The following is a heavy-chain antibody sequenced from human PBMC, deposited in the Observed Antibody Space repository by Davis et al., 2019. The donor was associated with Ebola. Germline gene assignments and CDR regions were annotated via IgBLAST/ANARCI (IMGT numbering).Heavy chain of an antibody. Sequence: ASVKVSCKASGYTFSSHGINWVRQAPGQGPEWMAWISPHNDYRNFAQRFQGRVTVTTDTSASTAYMELRSLRSDDTAVYFCARGGITMMVVPRDYYYGLDVWGQGTTVTVSS. D-gene: IGHD3-22*01. CDR1: GYTFSSHG. J-gene: IGHJ6*02. CDR2: ISPHNDYR. CDR3: ARGGITMMVVPRDYYYGLDV. V-gene: IGHV1-18*01.